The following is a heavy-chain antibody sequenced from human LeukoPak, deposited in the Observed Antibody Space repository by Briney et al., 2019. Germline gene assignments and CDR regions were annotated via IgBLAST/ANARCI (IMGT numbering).Heavy chain of an antibody. J-gene: IGHJ2*01. CDR1: GGSISSSSYY. Sequence: PSETLSLTCTVSGGSISSSSYYWGWIRQPPGKGLEWIGSIYYSGSTYYNPSLKSRVTISVDTSKNQFSLKLSSVTAADTAVYYCASPGELSLWWYFDLWGRGTLVTVSS. CDR3: ASPGELSLWWYFDL. CDR2: IYYSGST. V-gene: IGHV4-39*07. D-gene: IGHD3-10*01.